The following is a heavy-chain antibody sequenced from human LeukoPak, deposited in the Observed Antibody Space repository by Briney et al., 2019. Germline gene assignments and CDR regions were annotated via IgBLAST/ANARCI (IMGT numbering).Heavy chain of an antibody. CDR3: ARERTIWFGELLLLDP. D-gene: IGHD3-10*01. CDR2: IYYSGST. J-gene: IGHJ5*02. CDR1: GGSISSYY. Sequence: SETLSLTCTVSGGSISSYYWSWIRQPPGKGLEWIGYIYYSGSTNYNPSLKSRVTISVDTSKNQFSLKLSSVTAADTAVYYCARERTIWFGELLLLDPWGQGTLVTVSS. V-gene: IGHV4-59*12.